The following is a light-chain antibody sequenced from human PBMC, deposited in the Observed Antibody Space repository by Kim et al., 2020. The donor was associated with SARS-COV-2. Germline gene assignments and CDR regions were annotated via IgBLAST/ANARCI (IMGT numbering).Light chain of an antibody. V-gene: IGLV3-1*01. CDR2: EDI. Sequence: VAQGQTAIITCSGNNLGDKNVCWYQQRPGQSPLLVIYEDIKRPSGIPERVSGSNSGNTATLTISGTQAMDEADYYCQAWDSSTVVFGRGTQLTVL. CDR1: NLGDKN. CDR3: QAWDSSTVV. J-gene: IGLJ2*01.